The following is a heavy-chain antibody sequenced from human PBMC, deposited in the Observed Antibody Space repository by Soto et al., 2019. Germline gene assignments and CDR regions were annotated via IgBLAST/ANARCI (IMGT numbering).Heavy chain of an antibody. CDR3: ARVLRGVVNWFDP. CDR2: IATYNSNR. CDR1: GDTFTNFG. D-gene: IGHD3-10*01. V-gene: IGHV1-18*01. J-gene: IGHJ5*02. Sequence: ASVKVSCKTFGDTFTNFGLSWVRQAPGQGLEWMGWIATYNSNRNYAQEFQGRLTLTTDTSTSTAYMELKSLGYDDTAVYYCARVLRGVVNWFDPWGQGTLVTVSS.